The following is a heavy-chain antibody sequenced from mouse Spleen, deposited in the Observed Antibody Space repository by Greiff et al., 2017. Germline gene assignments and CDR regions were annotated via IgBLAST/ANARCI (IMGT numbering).Heavy chain of an antibody. V-gene: IGHV3-6*01. CDR3: ARDPLFAY. Sequence: EVKLMESGPGLVKPSQSLSLTCSVTGYSITSGYYWNWIRQFPGNKLEWMGYISYDGSNNYNPSLKNRISITRDTSKNQFFLKLNSVTTEDTATYYCARDPLFAYWGQGTLVTVSA. CDR2: ISYDGSN. CDR1: GYSITSGYY. J-gene: IGHJ3*01.